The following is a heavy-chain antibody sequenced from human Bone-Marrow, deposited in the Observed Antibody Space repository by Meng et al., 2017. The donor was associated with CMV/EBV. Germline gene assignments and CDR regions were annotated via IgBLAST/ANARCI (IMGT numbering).Heavy chain of an antibody. V-gene: IGHV4-59*12. CDR1: GGSISSYY. Sequence: LETLSLTCTVSGGSISSYYWSWIRQPPGKGLEWIGYIYYSGSTNYNPSLKSRVTISVDTSKNQFSLKLSSVTAADTAVYYCARGGDLIHYYYYGMDVWGQGTTVTVSS. J-gene: IGHJ6*02. CDR2: IYYSGST. D-gene: IGHD3-10*01. CDR3: ARGGDLIHYYYYGMDV.